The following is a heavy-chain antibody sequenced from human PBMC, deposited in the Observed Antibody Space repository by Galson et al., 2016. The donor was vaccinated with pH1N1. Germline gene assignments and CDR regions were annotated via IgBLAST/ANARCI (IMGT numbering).Heavy chain of an antibody. CDR1: GFTFGVFA. CDR3: VKYDSSGYYYGRLAN. CDR2: ISASGAST. J-gene: IGHJ4*02. V-gene: IGHV3-23*01. D-gene: IGHD3-22*01. Sequence: SLRLSCAASGFTFGVFAMCWVRQAPGKGLEWVSGISASGASTHSADSVKGRFTISRDNSKNALYLEMNSLTGEDTAFYYCVKYDSSGYYYGRLANWGQGTLVTVSS.